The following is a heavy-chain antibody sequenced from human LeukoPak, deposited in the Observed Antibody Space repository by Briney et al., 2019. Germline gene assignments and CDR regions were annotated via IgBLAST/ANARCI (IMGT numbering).Heavy chain of an antibody. CDR2: IYFWGCS. D-gene: IGHD2-2*01. CDR1: GCSISSYH. CDR3: ARATQRYCSGTTCFPYWFDP. V-gene: IGHV4-59*01. J-gene: IGHJ5*02. Sequence: SGTLSLTLRFTGCSISSYHWNWLRQPRAKELAGIGYIYFWGCSNYNPSLKSRVTMSVDMCRRQFSLMLSTVTAADTAVYYCARATQRYCSGTTCFPYWFDPWGQGTLVTVSS.